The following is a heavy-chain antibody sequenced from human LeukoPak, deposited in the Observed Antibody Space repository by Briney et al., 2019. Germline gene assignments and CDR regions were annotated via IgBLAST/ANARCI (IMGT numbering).Heavy chain of an antibody. V-gene: IGHV3-23*01. CDR3: AKDRPNFHENSGHYYRRDGDS. J-gene: IGHJ5*01. CDR2: ISDSGGNT. CDR1: AFTFSSYA. Sequence: GGSLRLSCAASAFTFSSYAMSWVRQAPGKGLEWVSSISDSGGNTYYADSVKGRFTISRDNSKNTLYLQMNSLRAEDTAVYYCAKDRPNFHENSGHYYRRDGDSWGQGTLVTVSS. D-gene: IGHD3-22*01.